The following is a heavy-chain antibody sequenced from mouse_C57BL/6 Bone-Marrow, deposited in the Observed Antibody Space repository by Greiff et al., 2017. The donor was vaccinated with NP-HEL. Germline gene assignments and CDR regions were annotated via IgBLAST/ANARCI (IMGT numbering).Heavy chain of an antibody. CDR2: IDPSDSYT. Sequence: QVQLQQPGAELVRPGTSVKLSCKASGYTFTSYWMHWVKQRPGQGLEWIGVIDPSDSYTNYNQKFKGKATLTVDKSSSTAYMQLHSLTSEASAVYYCARCGRGYWGQGTTLTVSS. J-gene: IGHJ2*01. CDR1: GYTFTSYW. CDR3: ARCGRGY. V-gene: IGHV1-59*01.